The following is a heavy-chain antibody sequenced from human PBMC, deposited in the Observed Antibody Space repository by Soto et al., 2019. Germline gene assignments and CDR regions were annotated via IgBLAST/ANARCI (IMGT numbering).Heavy chain of an antibody. CDR1: GGTFSSYT. CDR3: AREPPPDCSGGSCYSKWFDP. V-gene: IGHV1-69*08. Sequence: QVQLVQSGAEVKKPGSSVKVSCKASGGTFSSYTISWVRQAPGQGLEWMGRIIPILGIANYAQKFQGRVTITADKSTSTAYVELGSLRSEDTAVYYCAREPPPDCSGGSCYSKWFDPWGQGTLVTVSS. J-gene: IGHJ5*02. CDR2: IIPILGIA. D-gene: IGHD2-15*01.